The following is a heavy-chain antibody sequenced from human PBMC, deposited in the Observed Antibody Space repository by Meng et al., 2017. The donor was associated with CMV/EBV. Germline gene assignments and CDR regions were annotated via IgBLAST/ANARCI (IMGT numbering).Heavy chain of an antibody. V-gene: IGHV3-30*04. J-gene: IGHJ4*02. Sequence: GESLKISCAASGFTFNSYAMHWVRQAPGKGLDWVALISYDGSNKYYADSVKGRFTISRDNSKNTLYLQMNSLRAEDTAVYYCARDRGELLDYWGQGTLVTVSS. D-gene: IGHD1-26*01. CDR3: ARDRGELLDY. CDR1: GFTFNSYA. CDR2: ISYDGSNK.